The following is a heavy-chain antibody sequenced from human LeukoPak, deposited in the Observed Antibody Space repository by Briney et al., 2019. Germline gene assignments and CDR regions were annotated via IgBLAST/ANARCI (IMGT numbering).Heavy chain of an antibody. D-gene: IGHD2-21*02. CDR1: GFTFSSYG. CDR3: AGDLGLYCGGDCYTYGMDV. Sequence: PGGSLRLSCAASGFTFSSYGMHWVRQAPGKGLEWVAVIWYDGSNKYYADSVKGRFTISRDNSKNTLYLQMNSLRAEDTAVYYCAGDLGLYCGGDCYTYGMDVWGQGTTVTVSS. J-gene: IGHJ6*02. V-gene: IGHV3-33*01. CDR2: IWYDGSNK.